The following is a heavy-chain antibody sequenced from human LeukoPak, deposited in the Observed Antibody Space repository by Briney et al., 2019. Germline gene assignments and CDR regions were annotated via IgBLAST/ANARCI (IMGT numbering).Heavy chain of an antibody. CDR3: ARTKSTYYDFWRRYYYYYMDV. Sequence: TPSETLSLTCTVSGGSISSHYWSWIRQPPGKGLEWIGYIYYSGSTNYNPSLKSRVTISVDTSKNQFSLKLSSVTAADTAVYYCARTKSTYYDFWRRYYYYYMDVWGKGTTVTVSS. CDR2: IYYSGST. J-gene: IGHJ6*03. V-gene: IGHV4-59*11. CDR1: GGSISSHY. D-gene: IGHD3-3*01.